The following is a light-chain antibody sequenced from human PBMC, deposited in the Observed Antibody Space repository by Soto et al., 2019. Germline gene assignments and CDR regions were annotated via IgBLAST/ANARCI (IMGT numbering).Light chain of an antibody. CDR3: LQDSNPPRT. Sequence: AIQMTQSPSSLSASVGDRVTMTCRASQGIRKDLAWYQQKPGKATKLLIYAPYRLQRGVPSRFSGGGSGGDFIPIISRLQHEDLTTYYCLQDSNPPRTFGQGTKVDIK. CDR1: QGIRKD. V-gene: IGKV1-6*02. J-gene: IGKJ1*01. CDR2: APY.